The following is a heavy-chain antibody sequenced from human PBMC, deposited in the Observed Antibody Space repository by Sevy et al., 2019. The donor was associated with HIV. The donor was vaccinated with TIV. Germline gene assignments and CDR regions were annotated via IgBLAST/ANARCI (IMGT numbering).Heavy chain of an antibody. D-gene: IGHD1-26*01. V-gene: IGHV3-11*01. J-gene: IGHJ4*02. CDR2: ISGSGNNI. CDR3: ARAGGSWALRY. CDR1: GFIFSDYY. Sequence: GGSLRLSCAASGFIFSDYYMSWIRQAPGKGLEWVSYISGSGNNIYSTDSVKGRFTISRDNAKDSLYLQMNSLRAEDTAVYYCARAGGSWALRYWGQGSLVTVSS.